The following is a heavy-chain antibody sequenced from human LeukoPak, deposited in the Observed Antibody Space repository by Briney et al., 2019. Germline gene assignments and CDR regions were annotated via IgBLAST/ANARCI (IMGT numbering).Heavy chain of an antibody. V-gene: IGHV3-48*03. J-gene: IGHJ4*02. CDR1: GFTFSSYE. Sequence: GGSLRLSCAASGFTFSSYEMNWVRQAPGKGLDWVSYISGSGNTIYFADSVKGRFTISRDNAKNSLYLQMNSLRAEDTAVYYCARAAYHYDSSGFDYWGQETLVTVSS. CDR2: ISGSGNTI. CDR3: ARAAYHYDSSGFDY. D-gene: IGHD3-22*01.